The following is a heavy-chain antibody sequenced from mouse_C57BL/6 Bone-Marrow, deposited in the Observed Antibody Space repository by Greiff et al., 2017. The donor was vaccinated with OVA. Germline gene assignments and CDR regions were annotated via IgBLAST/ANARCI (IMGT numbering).Heavy chain of an antibody. CDR3: ARIYDGYYGDAMDY. CDR1: GFTFSDYY. J-gene: IGHJ4*01. D-gene: IGHD2-3*01. V-gene: IGHV5-12*01. Sequence: DVMLVESGGGLVQPGGSLKLSCAASGFTFSDYYMYWVRQTPEKRLEWVAYISNGGGSTYYPDTVKGRFTISRDNAKNTLYLQMSRLKSEDTAMYYCARIYDGYYGDAMDYWGQGTSVTVSS. CDR2: ISNGGGST.